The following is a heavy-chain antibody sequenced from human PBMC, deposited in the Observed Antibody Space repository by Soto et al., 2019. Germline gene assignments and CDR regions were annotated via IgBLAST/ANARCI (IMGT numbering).Heavy chain of an antibody. CDR1: GDSISSNNYY. CDR3: AIVPPRWESCWFDP. V-gene: IGHV4-39*01. CDR2: MYHSGNT. J-gene: IGHJ5*02. D-gene: IGHD1-26*01. Sequence: PSETLSLTCTVSGDSISSNNYYWGWIRQPPGKGLEWIGSMYHSGNTYHNPSLKSRVTISVDTSKNQLSLNLRSVTAADTAVYYCAIVPPRWESCWFDPWGQGTLVTAPQ.